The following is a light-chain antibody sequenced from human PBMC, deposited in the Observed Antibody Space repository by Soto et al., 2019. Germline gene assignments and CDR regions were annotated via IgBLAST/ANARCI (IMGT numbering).Light chain of an antibody. Sequence: DIQMTQSTYTLSASVGARVVITCRASQSITTWLAWYQQKPGKAPKLLIYDASSLESVVSSRFSRSVSGTVFALSMSSLQPVDFASYYCQHFNDYWTFGKGTKVHI. CDR3: QHFNDYWT. V-gene: IGKV1-5*01. J-gene: IGKJ1*01. CDR1: QSITTW. CDR2: DAS.